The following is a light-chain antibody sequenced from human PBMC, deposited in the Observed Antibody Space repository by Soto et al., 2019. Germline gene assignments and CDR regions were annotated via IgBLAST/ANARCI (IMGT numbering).Light chain of an antibody. Sequence: DIQMTQSPSRLSASIGDRVTITLQARQYIDHYLNWYQQKPGRAPKLLIYDASNLEAGVPSRFRGSGSGIDFTFTISRLQPEDIATYYCQRYESLPTFGQGTRLEIK. CDR3: QRYESLPT. V-gene: IGKV1-33*01. J-gene: IGKJ5*01. CDR2: DAS. CDR1: QYIDHY.